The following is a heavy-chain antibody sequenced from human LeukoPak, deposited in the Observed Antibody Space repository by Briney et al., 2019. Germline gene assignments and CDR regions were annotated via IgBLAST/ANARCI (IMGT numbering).Heavy chain of an antibody. V-gene: IGHV1-69*13. J-gene: IGHJ6*03. Sequence: SVKVFRKASGGTFSSYAISWVRQAPGQGIEWMGRIIPIFGTANYAQKFQGRVTITADESTSTAYMELSSLRSEDTAVYYCARAETTNYYYYMDVWGKGTTVTISS. D-gene: IGHD1-14*01. CDR2: IIPIFGTA. CDR1: GGTFSSYA. CDR3: ARAETTNYYYYMDV.